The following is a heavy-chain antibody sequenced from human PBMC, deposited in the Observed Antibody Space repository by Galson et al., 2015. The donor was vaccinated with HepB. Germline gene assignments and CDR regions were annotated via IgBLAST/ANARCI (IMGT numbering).Heavy chain of an antibody. CDR2: ISGSGGST. V-gene: IGHV3-23*01. CDR1: GFTFSSYA. D-gene: IGHD3/OR15-3a*01. Sequence: SLRLSCAASGFTFSSYAMSWVRQAPGKGLEWVSAISGSGGSTYYADSVKGRFTISRDNSKNTLYLQMNSLRAEDTAVYYCAKHGLDALGTYWYFDLWGRGTLVTVSS. J-gene: IGHJ2*01. CDR3: AKHGLDALGTYWYFDL.